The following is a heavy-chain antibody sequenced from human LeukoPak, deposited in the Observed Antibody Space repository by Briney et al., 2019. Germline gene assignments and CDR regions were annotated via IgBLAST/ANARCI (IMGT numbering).Heavy chain of an antibody. D-gene: IGHD2-2*01. V-gene: IGHV3-23*01. Sequence: PGGSLRLSCAASGFTFSKNAMSWLRQAPGKGLEWVSSLSGSGADTYYADSVKGRFTISRDNAKNTAYLQMNSLRAEDTAVYYCAKDPYGTRYFDYWGQGTLVTAS. J-gene: IGHJ4*02. CDR1: GFTFSKNA. CDR2: LSGSGADT. CDR3: AKDPYGTRYFDY.